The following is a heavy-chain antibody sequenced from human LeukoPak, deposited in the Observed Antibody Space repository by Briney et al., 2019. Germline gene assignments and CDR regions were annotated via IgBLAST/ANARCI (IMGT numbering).Heavy chain of an antibody. CDR3: ARNYYGSGSYGLPLDY. D-gene: IGHD3-10*01. Sequence: GGTLRLSCAASGFTFSSYGMSWVRQAPGRGLEWVSVSYYGGGTYYADSVKGRFTISRDNFKNTVYLQMSSLRAEDTAVYYCARNYYGSGSYGLPLDYWGQGTLVTVSS. J-gene: IGHJ4*02. CDR2: SYYGGGT. CDR1: GFTFSSYG. V-gene: IGHV3-66*01.